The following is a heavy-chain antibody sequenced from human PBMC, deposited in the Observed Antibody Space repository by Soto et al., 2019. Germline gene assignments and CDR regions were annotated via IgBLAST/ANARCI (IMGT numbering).Heavy chain of an antibody. CDR2: IIPIFGTA. D-gene: IGHD1-1*01. J-gene: IGHJ5*02. V-gene: IGHV1-69*13. CDR1: GGTFSSCA. Sequence: ASVKVSCKASGGTFSSCAISWVRQAPGQGLEWMGGIIPIFGTANYAQKFQGRVTITADESTSTAYMELSSLRSEDTAVYYCARDFTNEAWFDPWGQGTLVTVSS. CDR3: ARDFTNEAWFDP.